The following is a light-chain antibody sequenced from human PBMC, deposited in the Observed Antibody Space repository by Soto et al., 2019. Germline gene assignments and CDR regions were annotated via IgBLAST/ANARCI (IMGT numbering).Light chain of an antibody. V-gene: IGKV4-1*01. CDR2: WAS. CDR3: QEYYSSPLT. J-gene: IGKJ4*01. Sequence: DIVMTQSPDSLALSLGERATINCKSSQSVLYSTNNKTYLAWYQQKPGQPPKLLIYWASNRNSGVPDRFSGSGSGTDVTLSISSLKAEDVGIYYCQEYYSSPLTFGGGTKVEIK. CDR1: QSVLYSTNNKTY.